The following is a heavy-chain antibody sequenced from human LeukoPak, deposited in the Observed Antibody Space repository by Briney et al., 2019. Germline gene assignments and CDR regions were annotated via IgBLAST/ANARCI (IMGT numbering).Heavy chain of an antibody. D-gene: IGHD1-7*01. V-gene: IGHV3-64*01. CDR2: ISSNGGST. Sequence: GGSLRLSCAASGFTFSSYAMHWVRQAPGKGLEYVSAISSNGGSTYYANSVEGRFTISRDNSKNTLYLQMGSLRAEDMAVYYCARVGSPSELDYWGQGTLVTVSS. CDR1: GFTFSSYA. CDR3: ARVGSPSELDY. J-gene: IGHJ4*02.